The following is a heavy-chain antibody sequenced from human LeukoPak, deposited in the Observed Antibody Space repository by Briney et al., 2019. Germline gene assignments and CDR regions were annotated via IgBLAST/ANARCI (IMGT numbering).Heavy chain of an antibody. D-gene: IGHD6-13*01. V-gene: IGHV3-30*18. CDR3: ANQKPGIAAAGGRYFQH. J-gene: IGHJ1*01. CDR2: ISHDGSNK. CDR1: GFTFSSYG. Sequence: PGGSLRLSCAASGFTFSSYGMHWVRQAPGKGLEWVAVISHDGSNKYYADSVKGRFTISRDNSKNTLYLQMNSLRAEDTAVYYCANQKPGIAAAGGRYFQHWGQGTLVTVSS.